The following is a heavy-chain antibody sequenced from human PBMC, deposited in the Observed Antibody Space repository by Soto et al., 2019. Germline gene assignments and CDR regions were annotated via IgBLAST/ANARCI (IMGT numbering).Heavy chain of an antibody. Sequence: PSETLSLTCAVSGGSISSGGYSWSWIRQPPGKGLEWIGYIYHSGSTYYNPSLKSRVTISVDRSKNQFSLKLSSVTAADTAVYYCARVYGYSYGYLDYRGQGTLVTVSS. V-gene: IGHV4-30-2*01. CDR1: GGSISSGGYS. D-gene: IGHD5-18*01. J-gene: IGHJ4*02. CDR2: IYHSGST. CDR3: ARVYGYSYGYLDY.